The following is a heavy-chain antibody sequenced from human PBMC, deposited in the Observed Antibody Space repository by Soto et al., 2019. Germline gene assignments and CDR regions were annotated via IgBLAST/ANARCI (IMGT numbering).Heavy chain of an antibody. V-gene: IGHV3-30*18. D-gene: IGHD3-10*01. J-gene: IGHJ3*02. CDR3: AKDPAGSTLGFFDI. CDR1: GFTFNNYG. CDR2: ISYDGSNK. Sequence: GGSLRLSCAAYGFTFNNYGMHWVRQAPGKGLEWVAVISYDGSNKIYADSVKGRFTISRDDSKNTLYVQMNSLRPEDTAVYYCAKDPAGSTLGFFDIWGQGTLVTVSS.